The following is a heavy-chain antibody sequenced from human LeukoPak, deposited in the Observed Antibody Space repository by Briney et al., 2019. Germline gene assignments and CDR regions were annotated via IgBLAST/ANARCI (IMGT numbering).Heavy chain of an antibody. Sequence: GGSLRLSCAASGFTFSSAWMNWVHQAPGKGLEWVGRIKSKTDGETTDYAAPVKGRFTISRDDSKNTLYLQMNSLKTEDTAVYYCARDRLERGFDPWGQGTLVTVSS. V-gene: IGHV3-15*01. D-gene: IGHD1-1*01. CDR2: IKSKTDGETT. CDR1: GFTFSSAW. CDR3: ARDRLERGFDP. J-gene: IGHJ5*02.